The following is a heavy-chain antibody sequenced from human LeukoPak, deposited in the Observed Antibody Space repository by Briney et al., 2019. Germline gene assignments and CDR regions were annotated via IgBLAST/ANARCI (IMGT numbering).Heavy chain of an antibody. CDR3: ARLKLGAYFDL. CDR2: VYNSGDT. CDR1: GGSTSSDY. J-gene: IGHJ2*01. D-gene: IGHD3-16*01. Sequence: KPSETLSLTCTVSGGSTSSDYWSWIRQSPGKGLEWAEYVYNSGDTGKNPSLKSRVTILLDTSKNQCSLKLTSVSAADTAVYYCARLKLGAYFDLWGRGTLVTVSS. V-gene: IGHV4-59*08.